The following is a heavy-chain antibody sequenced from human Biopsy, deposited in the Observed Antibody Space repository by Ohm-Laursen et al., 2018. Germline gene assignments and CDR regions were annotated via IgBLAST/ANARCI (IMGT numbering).Heavy chain of an antibody. CDR1: GGSVSSNTNY. J-gene: IGHJ5*02. CDR3: ARHPTGFWFDP. V-gene: IGHV4-39*01. CDR2: IFYSGII. Sequence: SETLSLTCTVSGGSVSSNTNYWAWIRPPPGKGLEWIGSIFYSGIIYYNPSLKSRVSISVNTSKNQFSLNLISATAADTAVYYCARHPTGFWFDPWGQGTLVIVSS.